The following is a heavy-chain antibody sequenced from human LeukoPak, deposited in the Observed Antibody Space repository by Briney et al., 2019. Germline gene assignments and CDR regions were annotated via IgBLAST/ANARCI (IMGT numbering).Heavy chain of an antibody. V-gene: IGHV1-69*01. CDR3: ARPGGGYCSSTSCSLYYYYGMDV. CDR2: IIPIFDTA. J-gene: IGHJ6*02. D-gene: IGHD2-2*01. CDR1: GGTFSSYA. Sequence: GASVKVSCKASGGTFSSYAISWVRQAPGQVLEWTGGIIPIFDTANYAQKFQGRVTITADESTSTAYMELSSLRSEDTAVYYCARPGGGYCSSTSCSLYYYYGMDVWGQGTTVTVSS.